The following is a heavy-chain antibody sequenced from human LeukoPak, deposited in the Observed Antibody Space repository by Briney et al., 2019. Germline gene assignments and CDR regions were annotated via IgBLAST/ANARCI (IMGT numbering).Heavy chain of an antibody. CDR2: ISGSGGST. CDR3: AKGHSSGPRHY. Sequence: PGASLPLSCAASGFTFSSYAMSWVRPAPGKGLEWVSAISGSGGSTYYADSVKGRFTISRDNSKNTLYLQMNSLRAEDTAVYYCAKGHSSGPRHYWGQGTLVTVSS. CDR1: GFTFSSYA. J-gene: IGHJ4*02. V-gene: IGHV3-23*01. D-gene: IGHD6-19*01.